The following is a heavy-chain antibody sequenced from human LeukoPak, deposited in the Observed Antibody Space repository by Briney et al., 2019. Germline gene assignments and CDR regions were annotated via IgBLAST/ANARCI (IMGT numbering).Heavy chain of an antibody. CDR2: VSGSADRI. Sequence: GGSLRLSCAASGFTFGTYAMNWVRQGPGKGLEWVSTVSGSADRIYYADSVKGRFTISRDNSKNTLFLQMNSLRADDTAVYYCAKFPPPAYPPAWSNWPAPGGQGPLVTVSS. CDR1: GFTFGTYA. J-gene: IGHJ5*02. V-gene: IGHV3-23*01. CDR3: AKFPPPAYPPAWSNWPAP. D-gene: IGHD2-21*01.